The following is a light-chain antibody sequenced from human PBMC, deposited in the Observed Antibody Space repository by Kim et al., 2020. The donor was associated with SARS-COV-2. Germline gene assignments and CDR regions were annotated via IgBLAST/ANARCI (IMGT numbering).Light chain of an antibody. CDR1: SANIGAGYD. CDR3: QSYDSSLSGWV. V-gene: IGLV1-40*01. J-gene: IGLJ3*02. CDR2: GNS. Sequence: VTLSCTESSANIGAGYDVHWYQQLPGTAPKLLIYGNSNRPSGVPDRFSGSKSGTSASLAITGLQAEDEADYYCQSYDSSLSGWVFGGGTQLTVL.